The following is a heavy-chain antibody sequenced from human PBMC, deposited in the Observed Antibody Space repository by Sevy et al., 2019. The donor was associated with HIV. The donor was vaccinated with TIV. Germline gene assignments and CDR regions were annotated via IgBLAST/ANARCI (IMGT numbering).Heavy chain of an antibody. CDR1: GFTFSTYG. J-gene: IGHJ6*02. CDR2: IWFDGSNT. D-gene: IGHD2-2*01. V-gene: IGHV3-33*01. Sequence: GGSLRLSCAASGFTFSTYGMHWVRQAPGKGLEWVAVIWFDGSNTYYADSVKGRFTISRDIAKNSLYLQMNSLRAEDTAVYYCARGAKDIVVVPAATVYYYYGMDVWGQGTTVTVSS. CDR3: ARGAKDIVVVPAATVYYYYGMDV.